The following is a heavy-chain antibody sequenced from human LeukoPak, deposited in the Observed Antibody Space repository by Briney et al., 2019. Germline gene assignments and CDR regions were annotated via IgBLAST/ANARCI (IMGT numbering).Heavy chain of an antibody. Sequence: SETLSLTCTVSGGSISSYYWSWIRQPPGKGLEWVGYIYYSGSTNYNPSLKSRVTISVDPSKNQLPLKLSSVTAADTAVYYCARVITIFGVASGYDAFHIWGQGTMVTVSS. CDR3: ARVITIFGVASGYDAFHI. J-gene: IGHJ3*02. D-gene: IGHD3-3*01. CDR1: GGSISSYY. V-gene: IGHV4-59*01. CDR2: IYYSGST.